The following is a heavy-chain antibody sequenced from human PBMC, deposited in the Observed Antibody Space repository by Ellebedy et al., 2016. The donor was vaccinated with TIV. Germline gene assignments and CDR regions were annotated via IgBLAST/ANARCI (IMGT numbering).Heavy chain of an antibody. CDR1: GFTFSRYG. Sequence: PGGSLRLSCAASGFTFSRYGMHWVRQAPGKGLEWVAVIWYDGSNKYYADSVKGRFTISRDNSKHTLYLQMDSLRAEETAVYYCARASEESRCTNGVCPFPDYYYYGMDVWGQGTTVTVSS. V-gene: IGHV3-33*01. CDR2: IWYDGSNK. CDR3: ARASEESRCTNGVCPFPDYYYYGMDV. J-gene: IGHJ6*02. D-gene: IGHD2-8*01.